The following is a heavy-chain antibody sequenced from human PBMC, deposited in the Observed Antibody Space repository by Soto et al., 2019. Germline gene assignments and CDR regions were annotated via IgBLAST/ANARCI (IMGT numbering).Heavy chain of an antibody. Sequence: GASVKVSCKASGYTFTAYHLHWVRQAPGQGLEWMGWINPNTGATDSAQKFQGRVTMTRDRSISTAYMELSGLSSDDTAFYYCARYSGSYSDYWGPGSLVTV. CDR3: ARYSGSYSDY. CDR1: GYTFTAYH. CDR2: INPNTGAT. D-gene: IGHD1-26*01. J-gene: IGHJ4*02. V-gene: IGHV1-2*02.